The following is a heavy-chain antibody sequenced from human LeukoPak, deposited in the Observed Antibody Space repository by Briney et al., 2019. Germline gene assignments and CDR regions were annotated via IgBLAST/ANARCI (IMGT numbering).Heavy chain of an antibody. CDR1: GFTFSNYW. D-gene: IGHD1-26*01. CDR3: ARDRGGGSYDY. CDR2: IKEDGSQK. J-gene: IGHJ4*02. V-gene: IGHV3-7*01. Sequence: GGSLRLSCVVSGFTFSNYWMGWVRQAPGKGLEWVAKIKEDGSQKQYVDSVKGRFTISRDNGKNSLYLQMSSLRAEDTAVYYCARDRGGGSYDYWGQGTVVTVS.